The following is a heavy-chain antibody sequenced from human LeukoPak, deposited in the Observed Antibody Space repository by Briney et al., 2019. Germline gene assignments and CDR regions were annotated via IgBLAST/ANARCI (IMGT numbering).Heavy chain of an antibody. CDR1: GGSISSYY. D-gene: IGHD3-22*01. CDR2: IYYSGST. Sequence: SETLSLTCTVSGGSISSYYWSWIRQPPGKGLEWIGYIYYSGSTNYNPSLKSRVTISVDTSKNQFSLKLSSVTAADTAVYYCARGYYDSSQTFDYWGQGTLVTVSS. V-gene: IGHV4-59*01. J-gene: IGHJ4*02. CDR3: ARGYYDSSQTFDY.